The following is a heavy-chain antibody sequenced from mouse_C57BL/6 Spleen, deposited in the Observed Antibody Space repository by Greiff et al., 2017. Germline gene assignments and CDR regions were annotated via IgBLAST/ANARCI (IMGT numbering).Heavy chain of an antibody. D-gene: IGHD2-3*01. CDR2: INPNNGGT. CDR3: ARRWLLSYFDV. V-gene: IGHV1-26*01. CDR1: GYTFTDYY. Sequence: VQLQQSGPELVKPGASVKISCKASGYTFTDYYMNWVKQSHGKSLEWIGDINPNNGGTSYNQKFKGKATLTVDKSSSTAYMELRSLTSEVSAVYYWARRWLLSYFDVWGTGTTVTVSS. J-gene: IGHJ1*03.